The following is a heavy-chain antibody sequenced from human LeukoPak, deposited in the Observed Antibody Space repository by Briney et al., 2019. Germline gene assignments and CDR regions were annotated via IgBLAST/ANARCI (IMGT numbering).Heavy chain of an antibody. CDR1: GFTFDDYA. Sequence: PGGSLRLSCAASGFTFDDYAMHWVRQAPGKGLEWVSGISWNSGSIGYADSVKGRFTISRDNAKNSLYLQMNSLRAEDTALYYCAKDIVDTAMVMGAFDIWGQGTMVTVSS. D-gene: IGHD5-18*01. CDR3: AKDIVDTAMVMGAFDI. V-gene: IGHV3-9*01. J-gene: IGHJ3*02. CDR2: ISWNSGSI.